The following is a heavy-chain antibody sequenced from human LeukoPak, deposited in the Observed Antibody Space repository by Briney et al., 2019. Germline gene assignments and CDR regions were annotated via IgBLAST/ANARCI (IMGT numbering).Heavy chain of an antibody. Sequence: PSETLSLTCTVSGGSISSYYWSWIRQPPGKGLEWIGYIHYSGSTNYNPSLKSRVTISVDTSKNQFSLKLDSVTAADTAVYYCARDRITLVRGALRYYGMDVWGQGTTVTVSS. CDR3: ARDRITLVRGALRYYGMDV. CDR1: GGSISSYY. CDR2: IHYSGST. V-gene: IGHV4-59*01. D-gene: IGHD3-10*01. J-gene: IGHJ6*02.